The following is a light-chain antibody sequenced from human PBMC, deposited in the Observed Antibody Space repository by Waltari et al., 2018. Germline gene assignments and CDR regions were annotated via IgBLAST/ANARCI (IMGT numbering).Light chain of an antibody. Sequence: QSVLSQPPSASGTPGQSVTISCSGSSPTIGTNTVNWYPQPPGRAPRPLIYSNSQRPSGVPDRFSASKSGTSASLAISGLQSEDEADFYCAAWDDSLDGWVFGGGTTLTVL. CDR3: AAWDDSLDGWV. CDR2: SNS. J-gene: IGLJ3*02. V-gene: IGLV1-44*01. CDR1: SPTIGTNT.